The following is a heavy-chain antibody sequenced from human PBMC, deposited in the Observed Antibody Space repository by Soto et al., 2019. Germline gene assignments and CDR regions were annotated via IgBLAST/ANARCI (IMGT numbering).Heavy chain of an antibody. Sequence: ASVKVSCKASGYTFTIYYMHCVLQSPGQGLEWMGIINPSGGSTSYAQKFQGRVTMTRDTSTSTVYMELSSLRSEDTAVYYCARDLDSSGQYFDYWGQGTLVTVSS. V-gene: IGHV1-46*01. J-gene: IGHJ4*02. D-gene: IGHD3-22*01. CDR1: GYTFTIYY. CDR2: INPSGGST. CDR3: ARDLDSSGQYFDY.